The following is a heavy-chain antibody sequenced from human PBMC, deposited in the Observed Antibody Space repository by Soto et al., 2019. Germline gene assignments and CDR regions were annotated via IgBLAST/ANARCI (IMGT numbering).Heavy chain of an antibody. J-gene: IGHJ4*02. D-gene: IGHD3-22*01. V-gene: IGHV1-69*02. CDR1: GGTFSSYT. CDR3: ARGLHYDSISLDDY. Sequence: QVQLVQSGAEVKKPGSSVKVSCKASGGTFSSYTISWVRQAPGQGLEWMGRIIPILGIANYAQKFKGRVKITADKSTSTAYMELSSLRSEDTAVYYCARGLHYDSISLDDYWGQGTLVTVSS. CDR2: IIPILGIA.